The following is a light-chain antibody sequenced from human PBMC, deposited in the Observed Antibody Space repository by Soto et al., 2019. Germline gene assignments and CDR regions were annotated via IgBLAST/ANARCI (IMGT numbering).Light chain of an antibody. CDR1: SSNIGAGYD. Sequence: QSVLTQPPSVSGAPGQRVTISCTGSSSNIGAGYDVHWYQQLPGTAPKLLIYGNSNRPSGVPDRFSGSKSGTSASLAITGLQAEDEADYYCHSYDSSLSGSLFGTGTKVTVL. CDR3: HSYDSSLSGSL. CDR2: GNS. J-gene: IGLJ1*01. V-gene: IGLV1-40*01.